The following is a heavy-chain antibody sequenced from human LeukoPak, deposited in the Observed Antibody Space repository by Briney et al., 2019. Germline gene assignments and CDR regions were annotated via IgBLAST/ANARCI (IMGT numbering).Heavy chain of an antibody. D-gene: IGHD5-24*01. CDR1: GLTFTNVY. J-gene: IGHJ2*01. CDR3: SYGANYYFDF. V-gene: IGHV3-15*07. CDR2: IKSKIQGGTT. Sequence: GGSLRLSCAASGLTFTNVYMNWIRQAPGKGPEWVGRIKSKIQGGTTDYAAPVKGRFTVSRDESKNMLYLQMNSLKTEDSAVYYCSYGANYYFDFWDPGTLVTVSS.